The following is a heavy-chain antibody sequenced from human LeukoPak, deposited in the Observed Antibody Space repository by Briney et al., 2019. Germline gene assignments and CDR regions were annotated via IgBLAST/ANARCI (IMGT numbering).Heavy chain of an antibody. Sequence: ASVKVSCKPSGYSFTDYYIHWVRQAPGQGLEGMGWIDPHIDGTTHAQKFQGSGTITRDTSISTAYMELSRLRYDDTAVYYCATLGATSFDYWGQGALVSVSS. CDR1: GYSFTDYY. J-gene: IGHJ4*02. CDR3: ATLGATSFDY. V-gene: IGHV1-2*02. D-gene: IGHD1-26*01. CDR2: IDPHIDGT.